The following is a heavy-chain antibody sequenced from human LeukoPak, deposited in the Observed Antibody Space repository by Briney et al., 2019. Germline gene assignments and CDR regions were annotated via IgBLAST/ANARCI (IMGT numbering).Heavy chain of an antibody. CDR1: GLTFSSSA. J-gene: IGHJ4*02. CDR2: ITSSGDST. V-gene: IGHV3-23*01. Sequence: GGSLRLSCAASGLTFSSSAMSWVRQAPGKGLEWVSSITSSGDSTFYADSVKGRFTISRDNSKNTLYLQMSSLRAEDTALYYCANRKSFSFDSWGQGTLVTVSS. CDR3: ANRKSFSFDS. D-gene: IGHD3-3*01.